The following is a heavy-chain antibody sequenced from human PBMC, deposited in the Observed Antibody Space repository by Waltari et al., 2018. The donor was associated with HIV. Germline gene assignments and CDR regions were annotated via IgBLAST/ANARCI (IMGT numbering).Heavy chain of an antibody. CDR1: GFTFSSYG. J-gene: IGHJ6*02. Sequence: QVQLVESGGGVVQPGRSLRLSCAASGFTFSSYGMHWVRQAPGKGLEWVAVIWYDGSNKYYAVSVKVRFTISRDNSKNTLYLQMNSLRAEDTAVYYCARSSSTSAGYYYYGMDVWGQGTTVTVSS. CDR3: ARSSSTSAGYYYYGMDV. D-gene: IGHD2-2*01. V-gene: IGHV3-33*01. CDR2: IWYDGSNK.